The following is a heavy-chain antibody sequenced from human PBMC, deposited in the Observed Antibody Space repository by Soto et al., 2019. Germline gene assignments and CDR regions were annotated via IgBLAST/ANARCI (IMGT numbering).Heavy chain of an antibody. CDR3: AREVVLGGTNFYYYGLGV. CDR1: GFTLSSYA. Sequence: EVQLLGSGGGVVQSGGSLRVSCEVSGFTLSSYAMSWVRQAPGKGLEWVSAISGSGSKTYYAASVKGRFTISRDNSENTVYLQLNSVRVEDTAVYYCAREVVLGGTNFYYYGLGVWGRGTTVTVSS. D-gene: IGHD3-10*01. V-gene: IGHV3-23*01. CDR2: ISGSGSKT. J-gene: IGHJ6*02.